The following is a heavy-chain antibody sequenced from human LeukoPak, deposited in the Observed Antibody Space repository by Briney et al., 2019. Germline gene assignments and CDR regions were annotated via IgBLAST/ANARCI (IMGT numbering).Heavy chain of an antibody. V-gene: IGHV3-30*02. D-gene: IGHD3-10*01. CDR1: GFTFSSYG. J-gene: IGHJ4*02. Sequence: PGRSLRLSCAASGFTFSSYGMHWVRQAPGKGLEWVAFIRYDGSNKYYADSVKGRFTISRDNSKNTLYLQMHSLRAEDTAVYYCAKGNGGSGSFLYWGQGTLVTASS. CDR2: IRYDGSNK. CDR3: AKGNGGSGSFLY.